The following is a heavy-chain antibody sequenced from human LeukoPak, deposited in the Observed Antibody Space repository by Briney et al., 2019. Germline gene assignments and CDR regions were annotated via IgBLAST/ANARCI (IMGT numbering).Heavy chain of an antibody. CDR2: ISYDGSNK. D-gene: IGHD3-3*01. CDR1: GFTFSSYG. CDR3: ARSLRSEWLLSDYFDY. J-gene: IGHJ4*02. V-gene: IGHV3-30*19. Sequence: GGSLRLSCAASGFTFSSYGMHWVRQAPGKGLEWVAVISYDGSNKYYADSVKGRFTISRDNSKNTLYLQMNSLRAEDTAVYYCARSLRSEWLLSDYFDYWGQGTLVTVSS.